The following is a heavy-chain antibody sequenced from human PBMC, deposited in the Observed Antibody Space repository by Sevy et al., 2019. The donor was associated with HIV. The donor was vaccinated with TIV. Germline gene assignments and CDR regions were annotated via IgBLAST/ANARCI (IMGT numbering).Heavy chain of an antibody. V-gene: IGHV4-59*13. D-gene: IGHD5-12*01. J-gene: IGHJ6*02. CDR2: IYYSGGT. CDR1: GASISSSYY. Sequence: SETLSLTCTVSGASISSSYYWNWIRQSPGKGLEWIGCIYYSGGTIYNPSLKSRVTIAQDISRNRFSLNLTSVTAADTAVYDCAGGGGGDTGYYYSYHGMDVWGRGTTVTVSS. CDR3: AGGGGGDTGYYYSYHGMDV.